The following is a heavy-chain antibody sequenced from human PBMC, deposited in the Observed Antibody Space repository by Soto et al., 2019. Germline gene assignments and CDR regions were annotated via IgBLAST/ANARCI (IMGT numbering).Heavy chain of an antibody. V-gene: IGHV4-59*01. CDR2: ISSSGTV. Sequence: SETLSLTCTVSGGSIRYYFWTWILQSPGRGLEWIGYISSSGTVKYNSSLKSRVTISLDRSRNQFSLKLSSVTAADTAVYFCARDRKLELPGNYYYYGMDVWGQGTTVTVSS. J-gene: IGHJ6*02. CDR3: ARDRKLELPGNYYYYGMDV. CDR1: GGSIRYYF. D-gene: IGHD1-7*01.